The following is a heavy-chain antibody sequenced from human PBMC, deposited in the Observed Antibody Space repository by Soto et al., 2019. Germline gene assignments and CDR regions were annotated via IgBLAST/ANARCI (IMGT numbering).Heavy chain of an antibody. Sequence: SETLSLTCTVSGGSISSGGYYWSWIRQHPGKGLEWIGYIYYSGSTYYNPSLKSRVTISVDTSKNQFSLKLSSVTAADTAVYYCARDRIVATTYVFDYWGQGTLITVSS. CDR3: ARDRIVATTYVFDY. V-gene: IGHV4-31*03. J-gene: IGHJ4*02. CDR1: GGSISSGGYY. D-gene: IGHD5-12*01. CDR2: IYYSGST.